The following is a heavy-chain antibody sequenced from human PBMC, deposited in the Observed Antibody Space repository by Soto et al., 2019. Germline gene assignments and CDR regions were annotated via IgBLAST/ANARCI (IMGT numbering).Heavy chain of an antibody. CDR1: GGSIGSGTFY. D-gene: IGHD3-22*01. CDR3: AGDYSGYSLCDS. V-gene: IGHV4-31*03. J-gene: IGHJ4*02. CDR2: IFDSGTT. Sequence: SDTLSLTCTVSGGSIGSGTFYWSWIRLHPGEGPEWIGYIFDSGTTYYNPSLKSRVTISVDTSKNQFSLKLRSVTAADTAGYYCAGDYSGYSLCDSWGQGILVTVS.